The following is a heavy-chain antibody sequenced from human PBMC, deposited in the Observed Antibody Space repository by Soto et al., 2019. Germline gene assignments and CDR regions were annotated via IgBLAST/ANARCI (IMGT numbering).Heavy chain of an antibody. CDR3: AKDLRSLDYGDYERDAFAI. CDR2: ISGSGGST. J-gene: IGHJ3*02. Sequence: EVQLLESGGGLVQPGGSLRLSCAASGFTFSSYAMSWVRQAPGKGLEWVSDISGSGGSTDYADSVKGRFTISRDNSKNTLYRKMNSLRAEDTAVYYCAKDLRSLDYGDYERDAFAIWGQGTMVTVSS. V-gene: IGHV3-23*01. CDR1: GFTFSSYA. D-gene: IGHD4-17*01.